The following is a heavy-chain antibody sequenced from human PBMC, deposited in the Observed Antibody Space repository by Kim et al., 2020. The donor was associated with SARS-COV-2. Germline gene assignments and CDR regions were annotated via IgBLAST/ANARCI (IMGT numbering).Heavy chain of an antibody. Sequence: NGGTKYNPSRQSRVTISADTSKTQFSLNLSSVTAADTAVYYCARGTPLDYWGQGVLVTVSS. CDR3: ARGTPLDY. CDR2: NGGT. V-gene: IGHV4-31*02. J-gene: IGHJ4*02.